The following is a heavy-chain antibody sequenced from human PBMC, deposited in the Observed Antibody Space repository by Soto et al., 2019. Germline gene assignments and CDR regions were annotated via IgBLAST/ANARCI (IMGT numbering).Heavy chain of an antibody. Sequence: PGGSLRLACATSGFTFRSYAMHWVRQAPGKGLECVAVIAYDGSNKFYRDYVRGRFTISRDNSENTLYLQINRLRYEDTAVYYCARGDREDIAVVIGVRPGEYGVDVWGQGTTVTVSS. V-gene: IGHV3-30-3*01. D-gene: IGHD2-15*01. J-gene: IGHJ6*02. CDR3: ARGDREDIAVVIGVRPGEYGVDV. CDR1: GFTFRSYA. CDR2: IAYDGSNK.